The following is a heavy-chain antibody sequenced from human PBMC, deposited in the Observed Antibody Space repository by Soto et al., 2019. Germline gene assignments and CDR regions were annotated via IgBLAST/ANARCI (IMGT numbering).Heavy chain of an antibody. Sequence: GGSLRLSCAASGFTFSSYAMSWVRQAPGKGLEWVSAISGSGGSTYYADSVKGRFTISRDNSKNTLYLKMKSLRAEDTAVYYCAKEPGYCSGGSCYRRGYFDYWGQGTLVTVSS. CDR2: ISGSGGST. J-gene: IGHJ4*02. CDR3: AKEPGYCSGGSCYRRGYFDY. CDR1: GFTFSSYA. D-gene: IGHD2-15*01. V-gene: IGHV3-23*01.